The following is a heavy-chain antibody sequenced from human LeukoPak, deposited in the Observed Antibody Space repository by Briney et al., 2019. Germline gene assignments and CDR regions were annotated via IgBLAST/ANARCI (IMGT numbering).Heavy chain of an antibody. D-gene: IGHD1-1*01. J-gene: IGHJ4*02. CDR3: AKATGTLGN. CDR1: GFTFSSYE. Sequence: GSLRLSCAASGFTFSSYEMNWVRQAPGKGLEWVSTISNSDDNTYYADSVKGRFTISRDNSKNTLYLQMNSLTAEDTAIYYCAKATGTLGNWGQGTLVTVSA. V-gene: IGHV3-23*01. CDR2: ISNSDDNT.